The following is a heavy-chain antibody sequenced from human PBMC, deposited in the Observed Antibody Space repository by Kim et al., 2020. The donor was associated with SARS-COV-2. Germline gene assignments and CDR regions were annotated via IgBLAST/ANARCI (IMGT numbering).Heavy chain of an antibody. CDR1: GFAFSPYW. V-gene: IGHV3-74*01. J-gene: IGHJ4*02. CDR3: IRDNIQPGDL. D-gene: IGHD3-16*01. Sequence: GGSLRLSWAVSGFAFSPYWMHWVRQVPGQGLMWVSQIDTDGSITTYAEAVLGRFSISRDNAKNTLYLQMNSLRVEDTAIYYCIRDNIQPGDLWGQGVMVTVSS. CDR2: IDTDGSIT.